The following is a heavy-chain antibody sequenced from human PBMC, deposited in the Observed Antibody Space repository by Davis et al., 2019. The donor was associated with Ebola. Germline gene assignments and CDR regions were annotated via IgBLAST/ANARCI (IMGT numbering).Heavy chain of an antibody. V-gene: IGHV3-48*02. CDR2: ISSGSSTI. Sequence: GGSLRLSCAASGFTFSSYSMSWVRQAPGKGLEWVSYISSGSSTINYADSVKGRFTISRDNAKNSLYLQVNSLRDEDTAVYYCARGGGDYYGMDVWGQGTTVTVSS. CDR1: GFTFSSYS. D-gene: IGHD3-16*01. J-gene: IGHJ6*02. CDR3: ARGGGDYYGMDV.